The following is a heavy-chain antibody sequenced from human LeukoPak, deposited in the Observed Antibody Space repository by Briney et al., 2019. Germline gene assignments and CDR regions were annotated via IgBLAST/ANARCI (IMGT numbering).Heavy chain of an antibody. CDR2: ITHSGST. CDR3: ARGDYGDYQGSYYFDY. J-gene: IGHJ4*02. CDR1: GGSFSGYY. D-gene: IGHD4-17*01. V-gene: IGHV4-34*01. Sequence: PSETLSLTCAVYGGSFSGYYWSWIRQPPGKGLEWIGEITHSGSTNYNPSLKSRVIISVDTSKNQFSLKLSSVTAADTAVYYCARGDYGDYQGSYYFDYWGQGTLVTVSS.